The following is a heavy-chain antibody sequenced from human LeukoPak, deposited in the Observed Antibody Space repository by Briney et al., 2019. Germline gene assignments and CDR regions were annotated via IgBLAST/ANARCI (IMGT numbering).Heavy chain of an antibody. CDR3: ARGDSGSPQFYFDY. CDR2: IKQDGSEK. D-gene: IGHD6-19*01. J-gene: IGHJ4*02. Sequence: GGSLRLSCAASGFTFSSYWMSWVRQAPGKGLEWVANIKQDGSEKYYVDSVKGRFTISRDNAKNSLYLQMNSLRAEDTAVYYCARGDSGSPQFYFDYWGQGTLVTVSS. V-gene: IGHV3-7*03. CDR1: GFTFSSYW.